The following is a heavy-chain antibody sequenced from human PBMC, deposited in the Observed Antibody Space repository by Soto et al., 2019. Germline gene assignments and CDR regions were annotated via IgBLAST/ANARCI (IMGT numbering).Heavy chain of an antibody. V-gene: IGHV3-33*01. CDR2: IWYDGSNK. D-gene: IGHD5-18*01. Sequence: PGGSLRLSCAASGFTFSSYGMHWVRQAPGKGLEWVAVIWYDGSNKYYADSVKGRFTISRDNSKNTLYLQMNSLRAEDTAVYYCARDRGYSYLFDYWGQGTLVTVSS. CDR3: ARDRGYSYLFDY. CDR1: GFTFSSYG. J-gene: IGHJ4*02.